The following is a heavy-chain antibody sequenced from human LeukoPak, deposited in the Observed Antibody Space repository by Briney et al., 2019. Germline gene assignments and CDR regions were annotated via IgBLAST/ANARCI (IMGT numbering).Heavy chain of an antibody. J-gene: IGHJ5*02. CDR1: GGSISSGGYS. CDR3: ARVSPSYGFDP. D-gene: IGHD3-10*01. Sequence: SQTLSLTCAVSGGSISSGGYSWSWIRQPPGKGLEWIGYIYHSGSTYYNPSLKSRVTLSIDRSKNQLSLKLSSVTAADTAVYYCARVSPSYGFDPWGQGTLVTVSS. CDR2: IYHSGST. V-gene: IGHV4-30-2*01.